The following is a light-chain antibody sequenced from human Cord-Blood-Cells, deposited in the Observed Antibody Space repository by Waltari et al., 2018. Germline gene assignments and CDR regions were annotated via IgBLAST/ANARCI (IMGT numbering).Light chain of an antibody. Sequence: SYELTQPPSVSVSPGQTARITCSGDALPKQYAYWYQQKPGQAPVLVIYKDSERPSGIPGRFSGSSSGTTVTLTISGVQAEDEADYYCQSADSSDTYYVFGTGTKVTVL. J-gene: IGLJ1*01. CDR2: KDS. V-gene: IGLV3-25*03. CDR1: ALPKQY. CDR3: QSADSSDTYYV.